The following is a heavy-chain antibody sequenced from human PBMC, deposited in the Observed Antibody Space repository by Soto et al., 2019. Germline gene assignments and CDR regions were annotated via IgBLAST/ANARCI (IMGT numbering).Heavy chain of an antibody. V-gene: IGHV4-59*01. CDR1: GGSISSYY. Sequence: QVQLQESGPGLVKPSETLSLTCTVSGGSISSYYWSWIRQPPGKGLEWIGYIYYSGSTNYNPSLKSRVTISVDTSKNQCSLKLSSVTAADTAVYYCARDSGDSSSSTFDYWGQGTLVTVSS. CDR2: IYYSGST. D-gene: IGHD6-6*01. CDR3: ARDSGDSSSSTFDY. J-gene: IGHJ4*02.